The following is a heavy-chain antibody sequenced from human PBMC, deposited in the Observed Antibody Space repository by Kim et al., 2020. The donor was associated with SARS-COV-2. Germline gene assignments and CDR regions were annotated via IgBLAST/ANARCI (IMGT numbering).Heavy chain of an antibody. D-gene: IGHD2-15*01. Sequence: SVKVSCKASGGTFSSYAISWVRQAPGQGLEWMGGIIPIFGTANYAQKFQGRVTITADESTSTAYMELSSLRSEDTAVYYCARGPLLLFSGYFDYWGQGTLVTVSS. CDR3: ARGPLLLFSGYFDY. CDR1: GGTFSSYA. J-gene: IGHJ4*02. V-gene: IGHV1-69*13. CDR2: IIPIFGTA.